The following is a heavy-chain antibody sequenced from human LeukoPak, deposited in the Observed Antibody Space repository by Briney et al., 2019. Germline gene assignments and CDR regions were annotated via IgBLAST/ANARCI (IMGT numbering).Heavy chain of an antibody. CDR1: GFTFSSDS. Sequence: PGGSLRLSCAASGFTFSSDSMNWVRQGPGKGLEWVSYIGSGSSTIYYADSVKGRFTISRDNAENSLYLQMNSLRAEATAVYYCASPGRLGFYDYWGQGTLVTVSS. V-gene: IGHV3-48*01. CDR3: ASPGRLGFYDY. D-gene: IGHD3-16*01. CDR2: IGSGSSTI. J-gene: IGHJ4*02.